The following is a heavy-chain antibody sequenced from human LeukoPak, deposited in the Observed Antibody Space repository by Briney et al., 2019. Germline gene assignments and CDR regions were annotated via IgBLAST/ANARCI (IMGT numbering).Heavy chain of an antibody. CDR2: TSAHNDDT. Sequence: ASVKVSCKSSGYTFTSYGISWVRHAPGQGLELMGGTSAHNDDTNYAETLQGRLTMTTDISTSTAYMQLTSLRSDDTAVYYCARDWDSRNDYFDPWGQGTLVIVSS. V-gene: IGHV1-18*01. CDR3: ARDWDSRNDYFDP. CDR1: GYTFTSYG. D-gene: IGHD1-1*01. J-gene: IGHJ4*02.